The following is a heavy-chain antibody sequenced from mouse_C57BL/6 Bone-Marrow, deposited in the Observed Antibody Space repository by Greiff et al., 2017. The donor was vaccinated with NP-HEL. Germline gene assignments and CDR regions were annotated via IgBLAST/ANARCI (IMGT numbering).Heavy chain of an antibody. CDR2: IWSGGST. CDR1: GFSLTSYG. CDR3: ASKGYDYDEEGDWFAY. J-gene: IGHJ3*01. D-gene: IGHD2-4*01. V-gene: IGHV2-2*01. Sequence: VMLVESGPGLVQPSQSLSITCTVSGFSLTSYGVHWVRQSPGKGLEWLGVIWSGGSTDYYAAFITSLSTRTDHHKSQVFFKMNSQQADDTAIYYGASKGYDYDEEGDWFAYWGQGTLVTVSA.